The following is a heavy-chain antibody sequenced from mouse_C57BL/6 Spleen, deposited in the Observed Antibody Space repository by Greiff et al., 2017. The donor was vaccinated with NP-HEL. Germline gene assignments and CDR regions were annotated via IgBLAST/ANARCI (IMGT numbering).Heavy chain of an antibody. CDR3: ARGDYGSSPAY. J-gene: IGHJ2*01. Sequence: QVQLQQSGAELVMPGASVKLSCKASGYTFTSYWMHWVKQRPGQGLEWIGEIDPSDSYTNYNQKFKGKSTLTVDKSSSTAYMQLSSLTSEDSAVYYCARGDYGSSPAYWGQGTTLTVSS. D-gene: IGHD1-1*01. CDR2: IDPSDSYT. CDR1: GYTFTSYW. V-gene: IGHV1-69*01.